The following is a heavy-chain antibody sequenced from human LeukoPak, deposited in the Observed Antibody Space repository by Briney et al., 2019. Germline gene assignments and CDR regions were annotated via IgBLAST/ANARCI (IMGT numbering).Heavy chain of an antibody. Sequence: ASVKVSCKTSGYTFTGYYMHWVRQAPGQGLEWMGWINPNSGGTNYAQKFLGRVTMTRDTSISTAYMELSRLRSDDTAVYYCARGPHWDPHFDYWGQGTLVTVSS. CDR2: INPNSGGT. J-gene: IGHJ4*02. CDR1: GYTFTGYY. V-gene: IGHV1-2*02. CDR3: ARGPHWDPHFDY. D-gene: IGHD7-27*01.